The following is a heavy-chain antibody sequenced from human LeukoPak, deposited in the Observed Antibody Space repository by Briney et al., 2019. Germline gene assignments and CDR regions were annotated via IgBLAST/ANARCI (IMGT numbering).Heavy chain of an antibody. CDR2: INTNSGGT. CDR3: ARECSGTYCGED. V-gene: IGHV1-2*02. J-gene: IGHJ4*02. CDR1: GYTFTVYY. D-gene: IGHD1-26*01. Sequence: GASLTVACKSSGYTFTVYYMHWVRQDPGQGLEWMGWINTNSGGTKDAQNFEGRVTMTRDTSITTAYMELSSLRSDDTAIYYCARECSGTYCGEDWGQGTLVTVSS.